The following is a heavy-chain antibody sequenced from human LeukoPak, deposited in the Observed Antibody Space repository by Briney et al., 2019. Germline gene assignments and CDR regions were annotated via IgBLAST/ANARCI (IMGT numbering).Heavy chain of an antibody. Sequence: GGSLRLSCVASEFTFSSYGMHWVRQAPGKGLEWVAVISHDGSIKYYEDSVKGRFTISRDNSKNTLYLQMNSLRAEDTAVYYCARDYYGSGGQGTLVTVSS. D-gene: IGHD3-10*01. CDR1: EFTFSSYG. J-gene: IGHJ4*02. CDR3: ARDYYGS. V-gene: IGHV3-30*03. CDR2: ISHDGSIK.